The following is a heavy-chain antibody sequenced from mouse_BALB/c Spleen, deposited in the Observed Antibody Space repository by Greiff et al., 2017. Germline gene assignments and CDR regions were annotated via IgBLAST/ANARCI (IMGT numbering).Heavy chain of an antibody. CDR1: GFTFSSYG. J-gene: IGHJ2*01. V-gene: IGHV5-6*01. CDR3: ASLYLRYFDY. CDR2: ISSGGSYT. Sequence: EVQLVESGGDLVKPGGSLKLSCAASGFTFSSYGMSWVRQTPDKRLEWVATISSGGSYTYYPDSVKGRFTISRDNAKNTLYLQMSSLKSEDTAMYYCASLYLRYFDYWGQGTTLTVSS. D-gene: IGHD2-3*01.